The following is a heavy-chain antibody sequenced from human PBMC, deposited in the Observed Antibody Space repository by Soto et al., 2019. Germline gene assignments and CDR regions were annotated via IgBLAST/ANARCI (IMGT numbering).Heavy chain of an antibody. CDR3: ARGRYGDS. CDR1: GYTFTSYG. CDR2: ISAHNGNT. J-gene: IGHJ4*02. Sequence: QVHLVQSGAEVKKPGASVKVSCKASGYTFTSYGITWVRQAPGQGLEWMGWISAHNGNTDYAQKLQGRVIVTRDTSSSTAYMGARSLISDDTAVYYCARGRYGDSWGQGALVTVSS. V-gene: IGHV1-18*01. D-gene: IGHD1-1*01.